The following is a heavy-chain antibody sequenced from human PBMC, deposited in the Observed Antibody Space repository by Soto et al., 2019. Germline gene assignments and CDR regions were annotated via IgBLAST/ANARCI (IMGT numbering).Heavy chain of an antibody. CDR1: GFTFSSYG. V-gene: IGHV3-33*01. Sequence: QVQLVESGGGVVQPGRSLRLSCAASGFTFSSYGMHWVRQAPGKGLEWVAVIWYDGSNKYYADSVKGRFTISRDNSKNTLYLQMNSLRAEDTAVYYCARESYSSSWGDYWGQGTLVTVSS. D-gene: IGHD6-13*01. J-gene: IGHJ4*02. CDR2: IWYDGSNK. CDR3: ARESYSSSWGDY.